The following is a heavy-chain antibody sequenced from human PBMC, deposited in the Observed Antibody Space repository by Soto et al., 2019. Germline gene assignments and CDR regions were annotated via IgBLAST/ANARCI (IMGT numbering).Heavy chain of an antibody. V-gene: IGHV3-53*01. CDR2: LYSGGGT. Sequence: EVQLVESGGGLIQPGGSLRLSCAASGFTVSTNYMSWVRQAPGKGLEWVSVLYSGGGTFYADSVKGRFTVSTDDSKNTMLLQMNNLGAEDTAMYYCARDPYYYPAGGVYWGQGTLVTVSS. CDR3: ARDPYYYPAGGVY. CDR1: GFTVSTNY. J-gene: IGHJ4*02. D-gene: IGHD3-10*01.